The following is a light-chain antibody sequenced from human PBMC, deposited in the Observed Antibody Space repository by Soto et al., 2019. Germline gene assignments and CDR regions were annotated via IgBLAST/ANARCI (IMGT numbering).Light chain of an antibody. CDR2: DAS. J-gene: IGKJ5*01. V-gene: IGKV3-11*01. CDR3: QRGDT. CDR1: RSVSSN. Sequence: VLTQSQAPLFLPPGERATLPSRAIRSVSSNLAWYQQKPGQAPRLLIYDASNRATGIPARFSGSGSGTDFTLTISSLEPEDFAVYYCQRGDTFGQGTRLEIK.